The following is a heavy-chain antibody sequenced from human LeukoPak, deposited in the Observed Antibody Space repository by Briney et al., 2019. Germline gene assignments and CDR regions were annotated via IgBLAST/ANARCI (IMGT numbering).Heavy chain of an antibody. Sequence: GGSLRLSCAASGFTFSSYWMSWVRQAPGKGLEWVANIKQDGSENYYVDSVKGRFTISRDNAKNSLYLQMNSLRAEDTAMYYCASTRCTGTSCYLPILDWGQGILVTVSS. D-gene: IGHD2-2*01. CDR1: GFTFSSYW. J-gene: IGHJ4*02. CDR2: IKQDGSEN. V-gene: IGHV3-7*01. CDR3: ASTRCTGTSCYLPILD.